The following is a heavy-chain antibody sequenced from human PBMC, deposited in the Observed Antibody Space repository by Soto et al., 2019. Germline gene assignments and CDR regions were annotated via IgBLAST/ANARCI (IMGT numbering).Heavy chain of an antibody. V-gene: IGHV3-30*18. Sequence: GGSLRLSCAASGFTFSNYGMHWVRQAPGKGLEWVAVISYDGSNKYYADSVKGRFTISRDNSKNTLYLQMNSLRPEDTAVYYCAKAVGYCSSTSCRDYYFYYGMDVWGQGTTVTVSS. CDR1: GFTFSNYG. D-gene: IGHD2-2*01. CDR2: ISYDGSNK. CDR3: AKAVGYCSSTSCRDYYFYYGMDV. J-gene: IGHJ6*02.